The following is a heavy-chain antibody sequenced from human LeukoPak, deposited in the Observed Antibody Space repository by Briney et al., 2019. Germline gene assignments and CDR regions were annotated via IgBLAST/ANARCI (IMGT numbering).Heavy chain of an antibody. CDR3: ARGGLGYYFGLFDY. CDR2: IYYSGST. Sequence: SETLSLTCTVSGGSISSYYWSWIRQPPGKGLEWIGYIYYSGSTNYNPSLKSRVTISVDTSKNQFSLKLSSVTAADTAVYYCARGGLGYYFGLFDYWGQGTLVTVSS. D-gene: IGHD3-22*01. V-gene: IGHV4-59*01. CDR1: GGSISSYY. J-gene: IGHJ4*02.